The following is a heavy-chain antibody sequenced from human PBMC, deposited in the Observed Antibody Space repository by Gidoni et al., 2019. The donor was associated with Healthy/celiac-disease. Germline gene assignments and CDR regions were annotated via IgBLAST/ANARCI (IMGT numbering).Heavy chain of an antibody. Sequence: QVQLVESGGGVVQPGRSLRLSCAASGFTLRSYAMHGVRQAPGKGLEWVAVISYDGSNKYYADSVKGRFTISRDNSKNTLYLQMNSLRAEDTAVYYCARTGYCSSTSCDNNWFDPWGQGTLVTVSS. CDR1: GFTLRSYA. J-gene: IGHJ5*02. CDR3: ARTGYCSSTSCDNNWFDP. CDR2: ISYDGSNK. D-gene: IGHD2-2*02. V-gene: IGHV3-30*04.